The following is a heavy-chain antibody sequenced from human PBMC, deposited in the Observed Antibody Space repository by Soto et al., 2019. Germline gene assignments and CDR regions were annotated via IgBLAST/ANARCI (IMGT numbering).Heavy chain of an antibody. CDR1: GYSVTNYF. Sequence: SETLSLTCPCSGYSVTNYFRILLRQPPGKGLEWIGHMYHGGRTNYSPSLKSRVTMSLDSSRNQFSLNLSSVTAADTAVYFCARDPGYCTNGVCPIFDFWGQGLLVTVSS. V-gene: IGHV4-59*02. J-gene: IGHJ4*02. CDR2: MYHGGRT. CDR3: ARDPGYCTNGVCPIFDF. D-gene: IGHD2-8*01.